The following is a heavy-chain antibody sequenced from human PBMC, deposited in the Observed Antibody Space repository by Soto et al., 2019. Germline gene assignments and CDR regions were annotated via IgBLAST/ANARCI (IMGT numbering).Heavy chain of an antibody. CDR3: ARLRRITIFGVVTSAWFDP. CDR1: GGSISSSSYY. J-gene: IGHJ5*02. V-gene: IGHV4-39*01. CDR2: IYYSGST. D-gene: IGHD3-3*01. Sequence: SETLSLTCTVSGGSISSSSYYWGWIRQPPGKGLEWIGSIYYSGSTYYNPSLKSRVTISVDTSKNQFSLKLSSVTAADTAVYYCARLRRITIFGVVTSAWFDPWGQGTLVTVSS.